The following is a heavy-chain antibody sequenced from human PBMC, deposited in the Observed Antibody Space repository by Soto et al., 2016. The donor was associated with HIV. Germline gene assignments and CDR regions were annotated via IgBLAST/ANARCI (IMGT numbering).Heavy chain of an antibody. D-gene: IGHD2-21*01. CDR2: MYYSGSS. J-gene: IGHJ4*02. CDR1: GGSITTNY. CDR3: ARGDGGCGDCLFDY. Sequence: VQLQESGPGLVKPSETLSLTCTVFGGSITTNYWSWIRQPPGKGPEWIGNMYYSGSSKYNPSLKGRVTILVDTTKNQFSLMVNSVTAADTAVYYCARGDGGCGDCLFDYVGPGNRWSPSPQ. V-gene: IGHV4-59*01.